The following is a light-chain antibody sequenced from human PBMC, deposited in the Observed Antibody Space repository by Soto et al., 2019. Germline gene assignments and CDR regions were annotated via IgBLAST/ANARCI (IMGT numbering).Light chain of an antibody. CDR1: SSNIEAGYD. CDR3: CSYADTYFYV. V-gene: IGLV1-40*01. Sequence: QSVLTQPPSVSGAPGQRVTISCTGSSSNIEAGYDVHWYQHLPGTAPKLLIYTNINRPSGIPDRFSGSKSGNTASLTISGLQADDEADYHCCSYADTYFYVFGSGTKLTVL. J-gene: IGLJ1*01. CDR2: TNI.